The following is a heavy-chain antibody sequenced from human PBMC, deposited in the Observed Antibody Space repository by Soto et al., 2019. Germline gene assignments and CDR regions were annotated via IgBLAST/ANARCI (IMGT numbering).Heavy chain of an antibody. CDR3: ACDIADRHVFDY. D-gene: IGHD3-16*02. CDR1: GGTFSSYA. J-gene: IGHJ4*02. V-gene: IGHV1-69*13. Sequence: ASVKVSCKPSGGTFSSYAISWVRQAPGQGLKWMGGIIPIFGTANYAQKFQGRVTITADESTNTAYLELSRLRSKDTAVYCCACDIADRHVFDYWGQGTLVTVSS. CDR2: IIPIFGTA.